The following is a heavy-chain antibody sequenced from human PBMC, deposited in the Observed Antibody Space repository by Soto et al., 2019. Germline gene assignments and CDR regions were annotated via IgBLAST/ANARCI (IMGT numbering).Heavy chain of an antibody. Sequence: ASVKVSCKASGYTFTSYDINWVRQATGQGLEWMGWMNPNSGNTGYAQKFQGRVTMTRNTSISTAYMELSSLRSEDTAVYYCAREGSADCSSTSCYDAFDIWGQGTMVTVSS. J-gene: IGHJ3*02. D-gene: IGHD2-2*01. CDR3: AREGSADCSSTSCYDAFDI. CDR1: GYTFTSYD. V-gene: IGHV1-8*01. CDR2: MNPNSGNT.